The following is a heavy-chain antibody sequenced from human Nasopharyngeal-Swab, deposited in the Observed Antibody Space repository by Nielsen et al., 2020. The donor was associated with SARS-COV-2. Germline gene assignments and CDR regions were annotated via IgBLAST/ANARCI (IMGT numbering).Heavy chain of an antibody. D-gene: IGHD3-16*02. CDR3: AKDRGDYDYIWGSYRGGFDY. J-gene: IGHJ4*02. Sequence: WIRQPPGKGPEWVSTISGSGGGTYYADSVKGRFTISRDNSKNTLYLQMNSLRAEDTAVYYCAKDRGDYDYIWGSYRGGFDYWGQGTLVPSPQ. V-gene: IGHV3-23*01. CDR2: ISGSGGGT.